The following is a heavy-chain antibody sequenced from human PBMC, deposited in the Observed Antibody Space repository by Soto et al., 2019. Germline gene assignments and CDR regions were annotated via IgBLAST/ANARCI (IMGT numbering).Heavy chain of an antibody. CDR2: ISYDGSNK. V-gene: IGHV3-30*18. CDR1: GFTFSSYG. J-gene: IGHJ2*01. CDR3: AKGLGDGYKFGDWYFDL. D-gene: IGHD3-10*01. Sequence: QVQLVESGGGVVQPGRSLRLSCAASGFTFSSYGMHWVRQAPGKGLEWVAVISYDGSNKYYADSVKGRFTISRDNSKNTLYLQMTSLRAEDTAVYYCAKGLGDGYKFGDWYFDLWGRGTLVTVSS.